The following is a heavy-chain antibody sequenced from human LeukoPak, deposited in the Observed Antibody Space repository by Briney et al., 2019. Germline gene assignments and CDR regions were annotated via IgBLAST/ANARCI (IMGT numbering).Heavy chain of an antibody. CDR3: ASSPPHSSGWYRFDY. V-gene: IGHV4-34*01. CDR2: INHSGST. Sequence: SETLSLTCAVYGGSFSGYYWSWIRQPPGKGLEWIGEINHSGSTNYNPSLKSRVTISVDTSKNQFSLKLSSVTAADTAVYYCASSPPHSSGWYRFDYWGQGTLVTVSS. D-gene: IGHD6-19*01. J-gene: IGHJ4*02. CDR1: GGSFSGYY.